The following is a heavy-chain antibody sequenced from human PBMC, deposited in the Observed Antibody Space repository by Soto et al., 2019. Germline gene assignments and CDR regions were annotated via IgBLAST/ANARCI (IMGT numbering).Heavy chain of an antibody. J-gene: IGHJ4*02. CDR1: GGSVSGYY. Sequence: QVQLQQWGAGLLKPAETLSLTCAVYGGSVSGYYWSWIRQPPGKGLEWIGEINHSGSTNYNPSLKSRVTISVDTSKNQFSLKLSSVTAADTAAYYCATMTTVSIVRYYFDYWGQGTLVTVSS. CDR3: ATMTTVSIVRYYFDY. V-gene: IGHV4-34*01. D-gene: IGHD4-17*01. CDR2: INHSGST.